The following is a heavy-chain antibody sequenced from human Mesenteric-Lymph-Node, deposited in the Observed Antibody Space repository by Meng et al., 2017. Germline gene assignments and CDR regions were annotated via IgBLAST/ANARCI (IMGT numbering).Heavy chain of an antibody. CDR3: ARRGDGSGYYLDS. Sequence: QVQLVESGGGVVQPGRLLRLFCTASGFTFSSYGMHWVRQAPGKGLEWVAVISYAGSNKYYADSVKGRFTISKDNSKSTLYLQMNSLRTEDTAVYYCARRGDGSGYYLDSWGQGTLVTVSS. V-gene: IGHV3-30*03. D-gene: IGHD3-22*01. CDR2: ISYAGSNK. CDR1: GFTFSSYG. J-gene: IGHJ4*02.